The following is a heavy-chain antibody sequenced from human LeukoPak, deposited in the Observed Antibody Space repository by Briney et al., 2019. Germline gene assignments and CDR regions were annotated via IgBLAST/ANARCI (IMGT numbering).Heavy chain of an antibody. CDR2: IRWDGGST. J-gene: IGHJ4*02. CDR1: GFTFGDYA. Sequence: GGSLRLSCAASGFTFGDYAMHWVRQAPGKGLEWVSLIRWDGGSTYYADSVTGRFTISRDNSKNSLYLQMNSLRAEDTALYYCAKDIDGSVSYYGYFDYWGQGTLVTVSS. D-gene: IGHD3-10*01. CDR3: AKDIDGSVSYYGYFDY. V-gene: IGHV3-43D*04.